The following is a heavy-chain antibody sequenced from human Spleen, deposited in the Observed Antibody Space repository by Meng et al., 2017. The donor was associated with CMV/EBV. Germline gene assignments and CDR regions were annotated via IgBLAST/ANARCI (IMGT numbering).Heavy chain of an antibody. Sequence: GSLRLSCTVSGGSMSSYYWSWFRQPPGKGLEWIGYIYYSGNTNYNPSLKGRVTISIDTSKNQFSLRLSSVTAADTAVYYCAREMGDWNDPYGMDVWGQGTTVTVSS. D-gene: IGHD1-1*01. CDR2: IYYSGNT. CDR3: AREMGDWNDPYGMDV. J-gene: IGHJ6*02. CDR1: GGSMSSYY. V-gene: IGHV4-59*01.